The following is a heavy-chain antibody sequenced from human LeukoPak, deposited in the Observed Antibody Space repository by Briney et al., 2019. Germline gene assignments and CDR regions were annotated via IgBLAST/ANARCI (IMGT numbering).Heavy chain of an antibody. CDR1: GGSISSSSYY. Sequence: SQTLSLTRTVSGGSISSSSYYCGWIRQPPGKGLEWIGSIYHSGSTYYNPSPKSRVTLSVETSKNQFSLKLSSVTAADTAVYYCAGSTYDNWFDPWGQGTLVTVSS. J-gene: IGHJ5*02. CDR2: IYHSGST. CDR3: AGSTYDNWFDP. D-gene: IGHD2-8*01. V-gene: IGHV4-39*01.